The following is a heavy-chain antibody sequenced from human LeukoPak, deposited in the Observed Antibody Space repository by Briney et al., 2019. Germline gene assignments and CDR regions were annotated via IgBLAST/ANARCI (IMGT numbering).Heavy chain of an antibody. Sequence: PSETLSLTCTVSGGSISSYYWSWIRQPPGKGLEWIGYIYYSGSTNYNPSLKSRVTISVDTSKNQFSLKLSSVTAADTAVYYCARHLQYYDSSGYYPGAFDIWGQGTMVTVSS. CDR1: GGSISSYY. CDR3: ARHLQYYDSSGYYPGAFDI. J-gene: IGHJ3*02. CDR2: IYYSGST. V-gene: IGHV4-59*08. D-gene: IGHD3-22*01.